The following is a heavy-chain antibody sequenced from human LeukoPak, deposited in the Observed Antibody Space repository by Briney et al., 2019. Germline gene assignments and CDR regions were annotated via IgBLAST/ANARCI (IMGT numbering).Heavy chain of an antibody. CDR2: IYNSGTT. CDR1: GYSISSGYY. D-gene: IGHD1-14*01. V-gene: IGHV4-38-2*02. CDR3: ARHEWGITNAFDI. J-gene: IGHJ3*02. Sequence: SETLSLTCTVSGYSISSGYYWGWIRQAPGKGLEWIGSIYNSGTTYYNPSLKSRVTISVDTSKKQFSLKLRSVTAADTAVYYCARHEWGITNAFDIWGQGTMVTVSS.